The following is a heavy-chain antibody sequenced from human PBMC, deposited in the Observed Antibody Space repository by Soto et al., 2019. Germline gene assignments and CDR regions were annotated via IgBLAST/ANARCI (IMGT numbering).Heavy chain of an antibody. CDR3: TWDLEI. J-gene: IGHJ3*02. V-gene: IGHV3-15*01. CDR2: IKSTDTGGTT. D-gene: IGHD1-1*01. CDR1: GFTFKDAW. Sequence: EVQLVESGGGLVKPGGSLRLSCAASGFTFKDAWRCWVRQAPGKGLEWVGHIKSTDTGGTTDYDAPLNGRFSISKDDSDDTLYLQMNSRKTEDTAMYFGTWDLEIWGPGTAVIVSS.